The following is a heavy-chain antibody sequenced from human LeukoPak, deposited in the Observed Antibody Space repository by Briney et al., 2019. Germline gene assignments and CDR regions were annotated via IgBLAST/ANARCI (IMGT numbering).Heavy chain of an antibody. V-gene: IGHV3-7*01. CDR2: ISQDGSEK. Sequence: GGSLRLSCAASGFTFSSYGMNWVRQAPGKGLEWVSNISQDGSEKYYVDSVKGRFTISRDNAKNSLYLQMNSLRAEDTAVYYCARHLDSSGWYGYYYYYYGMHVWGQGTTVTVSS. J-gene: IGHJ6*02. D-gene: IGHD6-19*01. CDR1: GFTFSSYG. CDR3: ARHLDSSGWYGYYYYYYGMHV.